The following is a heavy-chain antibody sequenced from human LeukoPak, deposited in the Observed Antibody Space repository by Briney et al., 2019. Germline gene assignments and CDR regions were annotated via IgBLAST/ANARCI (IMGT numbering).Heavy chain of an antibody. J-gene: IGHJ6*03. CDR2: VNHGGSA. V-gene: IGHV4-34*01. D-gene: IGHD3-9*01. CDR3: ARGGGNVLPYFDSKYYYYMDV. CDR1: GGSSSGYY. Sequence: SETLSLTCAVYGGSSSGYYWSWIRQPPGKGLEWIAEVNHGGSANYNPSLRSRVTVYVDTSKNQFSLKLSSVTAADTAVYYCARGGGNVLPYFDSKYYYYMDVWGKGTTVTVSS.